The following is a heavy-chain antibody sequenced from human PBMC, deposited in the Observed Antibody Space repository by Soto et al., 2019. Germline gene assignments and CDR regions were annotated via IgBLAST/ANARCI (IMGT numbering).Heavy chain of an antibody. D-gene: IGHD6-19*01. CDR2: INPRGGST. CDR3: AKVASSDAPLYYGKDL. CDR1: GYTFTSYY. V-gene: IGHV1-46*03. Sequence: QVQLVQSGAEVKKPGASVKVSCKASGYTFTSYYMHWVRQAPGQGLEWMGIINPRGGSTSYAQKFQGRFTKTRGNSPGTFYMELSDPRSRDPAVYYCAKVASSDAPLYYGKDLWGQRTTVTVSS. J-gene: IGHJ6*02.